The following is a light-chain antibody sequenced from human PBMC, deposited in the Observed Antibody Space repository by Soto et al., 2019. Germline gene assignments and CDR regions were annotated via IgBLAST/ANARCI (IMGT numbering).Light chain of an antibody. CDR2: DAS. CDR3: QQSYTSPWT. J-gene: IGKJ1*01. V-gene: IGKV1-39*01. Sequence: DIQMTQSPSSLSASVGDSVTITCRASQSISSYLNWYQQKPWKAPKLLISDASSLRSGVPSRFSGSGSGTDFTLTISRLQPEDFATYYCQQSYTSPWTFGQGTKVGIK. CDR1: QSISSY.